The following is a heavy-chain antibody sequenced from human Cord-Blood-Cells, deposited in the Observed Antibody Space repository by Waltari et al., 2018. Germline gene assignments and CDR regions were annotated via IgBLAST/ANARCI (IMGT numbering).Heavy chain of an antibody. D-gene: IGHD6-13*01. V-gene: IGHV4-39*01. CDR1: GGPISSSSYY. CDR2: IYYSGST. J-gene: IGHJ5*02. Sequence: QLQLQESGPGLVKPSETLSPTYTVSGGPISSSSYYWGWTRQPPGKGLEWVGSIYYSGSTYYNPSLKSRVTISVDTSKNQFSLKLSSVTAADTAVYYCASQAGYNWFDPWGQGTLVTVSS. CDR3: ASQAGYNWFDP.